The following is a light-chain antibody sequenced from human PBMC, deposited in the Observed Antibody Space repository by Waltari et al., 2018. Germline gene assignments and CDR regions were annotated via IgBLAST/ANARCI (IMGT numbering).Light chain of an antibody. CDR2: GAS. V-gene: IGKV3-20*01. CDR1: QSVSSCY. Sequence: EIALTQSPGTLSLSPGERATLSCRASQSVSSCYLAWYQPKPAQATRLLIYGASSRATGVPDRFSGSVSGTDFTLTISRLAPADLAVYYCQQYGISPGTFGQGTKLESK. J-gene: IGKJ2*01. CDR3: QQYGISPGT.